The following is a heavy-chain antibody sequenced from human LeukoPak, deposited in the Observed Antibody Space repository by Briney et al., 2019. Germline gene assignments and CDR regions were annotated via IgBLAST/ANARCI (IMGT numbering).Heavy chain of an antibody. CDR2: ISAYNGNT. V-gene: IGHV1-18*01. CDR1: GYTFTSYG. J-gene: IGHJ6*03. Sequence: GASVKVSCKASGYTFTSYGISWVRQAPGQGLEWMGWISAYNGNTNYAQKLQGRVTMTTDTSTSTAYMELRSLRSDDTAVYYCARALDEDTAMAAYYYMDVWGKGTTVTVSS. D-gene: IGHD5-18*01. CDR3: ARALDEDTAMAAYYYMDV.